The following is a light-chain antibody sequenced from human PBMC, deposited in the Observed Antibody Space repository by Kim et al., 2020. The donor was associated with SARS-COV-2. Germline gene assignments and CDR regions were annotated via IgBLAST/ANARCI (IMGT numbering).Light chain of an antibody. Sequence: DIQMTQSPSSLSASVGDRVTITCQASQDISNYMNWYQQKPGKAPKLLIYDASNLETGVPSRFSGSGSETDFTLTISSLQPEDVATYYCQQYENFPYTFGQGTKVDIK. CDR3: QQYENFPYT. CDR1: QDISNY. CDR2: DAS. J-gene: IGKJ2*01. V-gene: IGKV1-33*01.